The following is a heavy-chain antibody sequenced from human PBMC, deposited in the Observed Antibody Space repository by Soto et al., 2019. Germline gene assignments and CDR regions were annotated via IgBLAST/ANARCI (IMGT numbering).Heavy chain of an antibody. V-gene: IGHV4-31*03. CDR1: GGSINSGGYC. CDR3: SRGILV. D-gene: IGHD3-16*01. Sequence: QVQLQESGPGLVKPSQTLSLTCTVSGGSINSGGYCWSWIRQHPGKGLDWIGCISYGGSTSYNPSLKSRVTIAVDTSKNQFSLKLCSVTAAATAVYYCSRGILVWGQGTLITVSS. CDR2: ISYGGST. J-gene: IGHJ4*02.